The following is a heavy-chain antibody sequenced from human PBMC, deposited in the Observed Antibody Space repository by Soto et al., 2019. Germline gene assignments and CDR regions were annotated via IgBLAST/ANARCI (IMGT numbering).Heavy chain of an antibody. Sequence: TSETLSLTCAVYGGSFSGYYWSWIRQPPGKGLEWIGEINHSGSTNYNPSLKSRVTISVDTSKNQFSLKLSSVTAADTAVYYCARGRGRSYRRGYSYGVPFDYWGQGTLVTVSS. CDR1: GGSFSGYY. J-gene: IGHJ4*02. D-gene: IGHD5-18*01. CDR3: ARGRGRSYRRGYSYGVPFDY. V-gene: IGHV4-34*01. CDR2: INHSGST.